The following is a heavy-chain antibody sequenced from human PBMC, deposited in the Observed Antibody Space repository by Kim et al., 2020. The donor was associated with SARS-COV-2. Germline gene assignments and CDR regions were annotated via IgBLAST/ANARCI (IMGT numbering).Heavy chain of an antibody. CDR1: GYTFTGYY. J-gene: IGHJ6*02. V-gene: IGHV1-2*02. CDR3: ARSSGSGSLYYYYYGMDV. D-gene: IGHD6-13*01. Sequence: ASVKVSCKASGYTFTGYYMHWVRQAPGQGLEWMGWINPNSGGTNYAQKFQGRVTMTRDTSISTAYMELSRLISDDTAVYYCARSSGSGSLYYYYYGMDVWGPRTTVTVSS. CDR2: INPNSGGT.